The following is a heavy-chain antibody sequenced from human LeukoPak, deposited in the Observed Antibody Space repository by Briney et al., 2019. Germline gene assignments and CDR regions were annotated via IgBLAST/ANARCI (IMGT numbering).Heavy chain of an antibody. CDR2: INPSRGTT. CDR3: ARGEDYDILTGYYMDV. Sequence: ASVKVSCKASGYTFTSYYIHWVRQAPGQGLEWMGIINPSRGTTRYAQKFQGRVTVTRDMSTSTVYMELSSLRSEDTAVYYCARGEDYDILTGYYMDVWGKGTTVTVSS. J-gene: IGHJ6*03. V-gene: IGHV1-46*01. D-gene: IGHD3-9*01. CDR1: GYTFTSYY.